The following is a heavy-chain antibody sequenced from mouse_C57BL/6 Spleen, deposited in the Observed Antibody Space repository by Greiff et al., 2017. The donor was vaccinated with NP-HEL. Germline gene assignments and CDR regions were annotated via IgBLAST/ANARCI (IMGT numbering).Heavy chain of an antibody. CDR1: GYTFTSYW. CDR3: ANYYGSNYAMDY. CDR2: IDPSDSYT. Sequence: QVQLQQPGAELVKPGASVKLSCKASGYTFTSYWMQWVKQRPGQGLEWIGEIDPSDSYTNYNQKFKGKATLTVDTSSSTAYMQLSSLTSEDSAVYYCANYYGSNYAMDYWGQGTSVTVSS. J-gene: IGHJ4*01. V-gene: IGHV1-50*01. D-gene: IGHD1-1*01.